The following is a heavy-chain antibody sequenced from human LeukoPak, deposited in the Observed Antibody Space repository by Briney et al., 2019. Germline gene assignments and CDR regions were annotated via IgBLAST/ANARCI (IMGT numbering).Heavy chain of an antibody. Sequence: SETLSLTCTVSGGSISSSSYYWGWIRQPPGKGLEWIGYIYYSGSTNYNPSLKSRVTISVDTSKNQFSLKLSSVTAADTAVYYCARHTVYSGSYFRTTNWFDPWGQGTLVTVSS. CDR2: IYYSGST. CDR3: ARHTVYSGSYFRTTNWFDP. D-gene: IGHD1-26*01. V-gene: IGHV4-61*05. J-gene: IGHJ5*02. CDR1: GGSISSSSYY.